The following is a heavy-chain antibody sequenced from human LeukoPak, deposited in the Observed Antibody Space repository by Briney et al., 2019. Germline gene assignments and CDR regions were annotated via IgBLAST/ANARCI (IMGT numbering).Heavy chain of an antibody. CDR1: GFTFDDYD. J-gene: IGHJ5*02. V-gene: IGHV3-20*04. D-gene: IGHD5-18*01. CDR3: ARDRGVDTAMVNWFDP. CDR2: INWNGGST. Sequence: GGSLRLSCAASGFTFDDYDMSWVRQAPGKGLEWVSGINWNGGSTGYADSVKGQFTISRDNAKNSLYLQMNSLRAEDTALYYCARDRGVDTAMVNWFDPWGQGTLVTVSS.